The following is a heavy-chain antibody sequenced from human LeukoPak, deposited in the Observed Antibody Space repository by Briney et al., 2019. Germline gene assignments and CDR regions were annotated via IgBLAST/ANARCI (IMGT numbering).Heavy chain of an antibody. CDR3: ARGSKMTTISDY. J-gene: IGHJ4*02. D-gene: IGHD5-24*01. CDR1: GGPISSYY. Sequence: PSETLSLTCTVSGGPISSYYWSWIRQPPGKGLEWIGYIYSSGSTNYNPSLKSRVTMSVDTSKNQFSLKLSSVTAADTAVYYCARGSKMTTISDYWGQGTLVTVSS. V-gene: IGHV4-59*01. CDR2: IYSSGST.